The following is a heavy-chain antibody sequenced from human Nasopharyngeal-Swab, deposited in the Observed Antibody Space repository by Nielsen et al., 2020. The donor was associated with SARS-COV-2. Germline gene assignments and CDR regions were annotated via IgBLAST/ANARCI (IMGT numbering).Heavy chain of an antibody. D-gene: IGHD3-22*01. CDR2: ISGSGGST. V-gene: IGHV3-23*01. CDR1: GFTFSSYA. CDR3: SKNYYDSSGYYYYFDY. J-gene: IGHJ4*02. Sequence: LKISCAASGFTFSSYAMSWVRQAPGKRLEWVSAISGSGGSTYYADSVKGRFTISSANSKNTLYLQMNSLRAEDTAVYYCSKNYYDSSGYYYYFDYWGQGTLVTVSS.